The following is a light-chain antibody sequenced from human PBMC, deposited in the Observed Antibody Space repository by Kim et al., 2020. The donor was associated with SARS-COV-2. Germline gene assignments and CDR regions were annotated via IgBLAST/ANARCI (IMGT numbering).Light chain of an antibody. V-gene: IGKV3-15*01. CDR2: DAS. CDR1: QSVGTD. Sequence: VSPGDTATLSCRASQSVGTDLAWYQQIPGQAPRFLIYDASTRATGIPARFSSSGSGTEFTLTISSLQSEDVAVYYCQQYNNWPLTFGVGTKVDIK. CDR3: QQYNNWPLT. J-gene: IGKJ4*01.